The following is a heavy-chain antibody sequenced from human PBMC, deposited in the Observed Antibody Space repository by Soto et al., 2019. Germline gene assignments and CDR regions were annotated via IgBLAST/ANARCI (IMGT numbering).Heavy chain of an antibody. CDR1: GGSISTYY. V-gene: IGHV4-59*01. CDR2: IYYSGST. D-gene: IGHD6-19*01. J-gene: IGHJ5*02. CDR3: ARAGSGWFLFDP. Sequence: SETLSLTCTVSGGSISTYYWSWIRQPPGKGLEWIGYIYYSGSTDYNPPLKSRVTMSVDTSKDQFSLKLSSVTAADTAVYYCARAGSGWFLFDPWGQGTLVTVSS.